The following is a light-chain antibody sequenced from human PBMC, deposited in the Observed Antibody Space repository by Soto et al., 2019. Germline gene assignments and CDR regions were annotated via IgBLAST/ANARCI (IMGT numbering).Light chain of an antibody. Sequence: EIVFTQSPATLSFGPWEIATLSCRASQSISSSYLAWYQQKPGQVPRLLIYGASSRATGIPDRFSGSGSGTDFTLTISSLEPEDFAVYYCQQRSNWPWTFGQGTKVDIK. CDR2: GAS. CDR1: QSISSSY. J-gene: IGKJ1*01. CDR3: QQRSNWPWT. V-gene: IGKV3D-20*02.